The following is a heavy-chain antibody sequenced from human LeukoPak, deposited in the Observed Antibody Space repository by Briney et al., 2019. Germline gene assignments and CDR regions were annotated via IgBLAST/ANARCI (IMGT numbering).Heavy chain of an antibody. V-gene: IGHV4-4*09. CDR3: ARAFCVSPSRCYRYSY. CDR1: GASISGST. CDR2: IYSSGNP. J-gene: IGHJ4*02. Sequence: PSETLSLTCSVSGASISGSTWSWIRQSPGGGLDWIGYIYSSGNPNYNPSLKSRATITGDTSKNQVYLNLKSVTAADTAVYYCARAFCVSPSRCYRYSYWGQGTLVTVSS. D-gene: IGHD3-16*02.